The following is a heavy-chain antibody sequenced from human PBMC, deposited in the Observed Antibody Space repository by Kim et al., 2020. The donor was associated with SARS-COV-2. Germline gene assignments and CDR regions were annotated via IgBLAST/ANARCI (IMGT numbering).Heavy chain of an antibody. J-gene: IGHJ4*02. V-gene: IGHV4-61*02. CDR1: GGSISSGSYY. CDR3: ARDQVGAITGYFDY. CDR2: IYTSGST. Sequence: SETLSLTCTVSGGSISSGSYYWSWIRQPAGKGLEWIGRIYTSGSTNYNPSLKSRVTISVDTSKNQFSLKLSSVTAADTAVYYCARDQVGAITGYFDYWGQGTLVTVSS. D-gene: IGHD1-26*01.